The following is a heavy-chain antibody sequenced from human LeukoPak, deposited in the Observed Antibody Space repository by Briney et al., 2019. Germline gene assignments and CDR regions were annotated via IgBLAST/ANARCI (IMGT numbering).Heavy chain of an antibody. CDR1: GFTFDDYG. Sequence: GGSLRLSCAASGFTFDDYGMSWVRQAPGKGLEWVSGINWNGGSTGYADSVKGQFTISRDNAKNSLYLQMNSLRAEDTALYYCARDRSGFWSGYYAGHYYYYMDVWGKGTTVTVSS. D-gene: IGHD3-3*01. CDR2: INWNGGST. CDR3: ARDRSGFWSGYYAGHYYYYMDV. V-gene: IGHV3-20*04. J-gene: IGHJ6*03.